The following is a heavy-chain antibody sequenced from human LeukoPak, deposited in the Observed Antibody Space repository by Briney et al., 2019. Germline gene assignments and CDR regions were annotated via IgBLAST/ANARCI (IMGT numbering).Heavy chain of an antibody. Sequence: PGGSLRLSCAASGFTFSSYSMNWVRQAPGKGLEWVSYISSSSSTIYYADSVKGRFTISRDNAKNSLYLQMNSLRAEDTAVYYCAREIVNWFDPWGQGTLVTVSS. V-gene: IGHV3-48*01. CDR3: AREIVNWFDP. CDR1: GFTFSSYS. D-gene: IGHD2-15*01. J-gene: IGHJ5*02. CDR2: ISSSSSTI.